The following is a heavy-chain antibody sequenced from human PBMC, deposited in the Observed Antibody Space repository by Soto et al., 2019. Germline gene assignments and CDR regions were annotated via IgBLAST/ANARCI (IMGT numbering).Heavy chain of an antibody. CDR1: GGSISSGDYY. CDR2: IYYSGST. V-gene: IGHV4-30-4*01. Sequence: SETLSLTCTVSGGSISSGDYYWSWIRQPPGKGLEWIGYIYYSGSTYYNPSLKSRVTISVDTSKNQFSLKLSSVTAAAAAVYSCARTAVDYGGWFDPWGQGTLVTVSS. CDR3: ARTAVDYGGWFDP. D-gene: IGHD4-17*01. J-gene: IGHJ5*02.